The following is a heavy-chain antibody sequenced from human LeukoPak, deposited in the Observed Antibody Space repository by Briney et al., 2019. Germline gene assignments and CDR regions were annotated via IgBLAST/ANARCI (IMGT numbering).Heavy chain of an antibody. D-gene: IGHD3-10*01. CDR1: GGSISSYY. CDR2: INHSGST. V-gene: IGHV4-34*01. Sequence: PSETLSLTCTVSGGSISSYYWSWIRQPPGKGLEWIGEINHSGSTNYNPSLKSRVTMSVDTSKNQFSLNLTSVTAADTAVYYCARRIRGVNDAFDIWGQGTMVTVSS. CDR3: ARRIRGVNDAFDI. J-gene: IGHJ3*02.